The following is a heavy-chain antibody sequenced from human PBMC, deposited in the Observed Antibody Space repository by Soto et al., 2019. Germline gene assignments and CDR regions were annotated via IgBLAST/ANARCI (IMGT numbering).Heavy chain of an antibody. V-gene: IGHV1-18*04. CDR1: GYTFTSYG. CDR2: ISAYNGNT. J-gene: IGHJ3*02. D-gene: IGHD3-10*01. Sequence: ASVKVSCKASGYTFTSYGISWVRQAPGQGLGWMGWISAYNGNTNYAQKLQGRVTMTTDTSTSTAYMELRSLRSDDTAVYYCARDGRKLLWFGELPKPNAFDIWGQGTMV. CDR3: ARDGRKLLWFGELPKPNAFDI.